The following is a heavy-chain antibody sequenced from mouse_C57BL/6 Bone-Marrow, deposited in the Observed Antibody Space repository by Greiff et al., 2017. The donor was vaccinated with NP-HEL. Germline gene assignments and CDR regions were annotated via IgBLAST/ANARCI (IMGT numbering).Heavy chain of an antibody. V-gene: IGHV8-12*01. CDR2: IYWDDDK. CDR3: ARRGYGSSYDYAMDY. Sequence: QVTLKESGPGILQSSQTLSLTCSFSGFSLSTSGMGVSWIRQPSGKGLEWLAHIYWDDDKRYNPSLKSRLTISKDTSRNQGFHKFTSVDTADTATYDCARRGYGSSYDYAMDYWGQGTSVTVSS. J-gene: IGHJ4*01. CDR1: GFSLSTSGMG. D-gene: IGHD1-1*01.